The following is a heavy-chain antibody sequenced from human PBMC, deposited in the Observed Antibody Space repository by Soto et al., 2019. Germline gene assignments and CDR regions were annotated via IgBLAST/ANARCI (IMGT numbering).Heavy chain of an antibody. CDR2: ISAYNGNT. Sequence: QVQLVQSGAEVKKPGASVKVSCKASGYTFTSYGISWVRQAPGQGLEWMGWISAYNGNTNYAQKLQGRVTMTTDTSTSTAYRELRSLRSEDTAVYYCARDRGGHWTTVTYYFDYWGQGTLVTVSS. CDR3: ARDRGGHWTTVTYYFDY. V-gene: IGHV1-18*01. J-gene: IGHJ4*02. D-gene: IGHD4-17*01. CDR1: GYTFTSYG.